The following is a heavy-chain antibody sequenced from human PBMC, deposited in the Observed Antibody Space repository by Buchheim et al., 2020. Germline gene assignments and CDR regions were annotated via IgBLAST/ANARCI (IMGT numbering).Heavy chain of an antibody. Sequence: EVQLLESGGGLIQPGGSLRLSCGASGFSFSDYSMSWARQGPGKRLEWVAGIGRASTYTYYADSVKGRFTIPRDNPNNRVYLQMSRLRVEDTAIYYCVKDRPCGNCSPMDVWGQGTT. J-gene: IGHJ6*02. V-gene: IGHV3-23*01. D-gene: IGHD1-1*01. CDR2: IGRASTYT. CDR3: VKDRPCGNCSPMDV. CDR1: GFSFSDYS.